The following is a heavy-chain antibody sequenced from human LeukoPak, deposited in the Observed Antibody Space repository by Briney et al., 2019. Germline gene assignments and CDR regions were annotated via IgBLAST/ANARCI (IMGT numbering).Heavy chain of an antibody. D-gene: IGHD4-17*01. CDR3: ARARSAGLRLYYFNS. Sequence: GGSLRLSCAASGFTFSNYAMNWVRQAPGKGLEWVSIITGSGTGTYFAGSVKGRFTISRDNSKVMLYLQMNYLRAEDTAVYYCARARSAGLRLYYFNSWGQGTLVTVSS. CDR2: ITGSGTGT. J-gene: IGHJ4*02. CDR1: GFTFSNYA. V-gene: IGHV3-23*01.